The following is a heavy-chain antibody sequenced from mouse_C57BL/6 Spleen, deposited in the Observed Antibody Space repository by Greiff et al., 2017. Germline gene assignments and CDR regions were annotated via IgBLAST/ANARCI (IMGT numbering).Heavy chain of an antibody. Sequence: QVQLQQSGPELVKPGASVKISCKASGYAFSSSWMNWVKQRPGKGLEWIGRIYPGDGDTNYNGKFKGKATLTADKSSSTAYMQLSSLTSEDSAVYFCARRGQLRNGHYAMDYWGQGTSVTVSS. CDR1: GYAFSSSW. CDR3: ARRGQLRNGHYAMDY. V-gene: IGHV1-82*01. CDR2: IYPGDGDT. J-gene: IGHJ4*01. D-gene: IGHD3-2*02.